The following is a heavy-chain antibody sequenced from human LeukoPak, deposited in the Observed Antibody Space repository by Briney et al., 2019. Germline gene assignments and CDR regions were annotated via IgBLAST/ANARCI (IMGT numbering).Heavy chain of an antibody. V-gene: IGHV3-21*01. CDR2: ISSSSSYI. J-gene: IGHJ3*02. D-gene: IGHD6-6*01. CDR3: ARDGRAARYAFDI. CDR1: GFTFSSYS. Sequence: NAGGSLRLSCAASGFTFSSYSMNWVRQAPGKGLEWVSSISSSSSYIYYADSVKGRFTISRDNAKNSLYPQMNSLRAEDTAVYYSARDGRAARYAFDIWGQGTMVTVSS.